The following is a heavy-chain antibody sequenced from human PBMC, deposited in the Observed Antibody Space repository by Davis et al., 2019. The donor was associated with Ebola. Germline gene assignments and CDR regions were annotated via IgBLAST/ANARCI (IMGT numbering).Heavy chain of an antibody. V-gene: IGHV4-59*10. CDR2: IYTSGST. CDR1: GGSFSGYY. Sequence: PGGSLRLSCAVYGGSFSGYYWSWIRQPPGKGLEWIGRIYTSGSTNYNPSLKSRVTMSVDTSKNQFSLKLSSVTAADTAVYYCARVFGSSWYIAFDYWGQGTLVTVSS. CDR3: ARVFGSSWYIAFDY. J-gene: IGHJ4*02. D-gene: IGHD6-13*01.